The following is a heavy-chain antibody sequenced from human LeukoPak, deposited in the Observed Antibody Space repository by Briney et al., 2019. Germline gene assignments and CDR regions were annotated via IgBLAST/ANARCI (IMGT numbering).Heavy chain of an antibody. V-gene: IGHV3-23*01. D-gene: IGHD3-22*01. J-gene: IGHJ4*02. CDR2: ISGSGGST. Sequence: GGTLRLSCAASGFTFSSYGMSWVRQAPGKGLEWVSAISGSGGSTYYADSVKGRFTISRDNSKNTLYLQMNSLRAEDTAVYYRAGRYDSSGYPLHWGQGTLVTVSS. CDR3: AGRYDSSGYPLH. CDR1: GFTFSSYG.